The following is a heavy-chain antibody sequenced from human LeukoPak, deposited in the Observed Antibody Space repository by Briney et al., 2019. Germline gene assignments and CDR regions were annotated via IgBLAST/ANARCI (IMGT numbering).Heavy chain of an antibody. J-gene: IGHJ4*02. D-gene: IGHD6-19*01. CDR2: ISSDGSNT. Sequence: GGSLRLSCAASGFTFSSYWMHWVRQAPGKGLVWVSRISSDGSNTTYADSAKGRFTISRDNAKNTLYLQMNSLRAEDTAVYYCARATLGYSGGWYDYWGQGALVTVSS. V-gene: IGHV3-74*03. CDR3: ARATLGYSGGWYDY. CDR1: GFTFSSYW.